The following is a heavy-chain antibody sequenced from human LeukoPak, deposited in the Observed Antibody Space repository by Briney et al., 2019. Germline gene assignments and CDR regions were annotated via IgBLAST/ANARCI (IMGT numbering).Heavy chain of an antibody. Sequence: GGSPRLSCAASGFTFSNYWMHWVRQAPGEALMWVSRIKSDGSSTTYADSVKGRFTISRDNAKNTLYLQMNSLRAEDTAVYYCSRDSLSSCGGDCYSGLDVWGQGTTVTVSS. D-gene: IGHD2-21*02. CDR2: IKSDGSST. J-gene: IGHJ6*02. CDR1: GFTFSNYW. V-gene: IGHV3-74*01. CDR3: SRDSLSSCGGDCYSGLDV.